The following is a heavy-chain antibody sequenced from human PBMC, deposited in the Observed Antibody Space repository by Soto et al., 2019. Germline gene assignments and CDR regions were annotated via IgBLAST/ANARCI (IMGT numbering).Heavy chain of an antibody. J-gene: IGHJ4*02. CDR2: ISANFGTA. D-gene: IGHD3-3*01. CDR3: ARVDDFWGGYYFDY. CDR1: GGTFSSYA. Sequence: ASVKVSCKASGGTFSSYAISWVRQAPGQGLEWMGWISANFGTANYAQKFQGRVTMTTDTSTSTAYMELRSLRSDDTAVYYCARVDDFWGGYYFDYWGQGTLVTVSS. V-gene: IGHV1-18*01.